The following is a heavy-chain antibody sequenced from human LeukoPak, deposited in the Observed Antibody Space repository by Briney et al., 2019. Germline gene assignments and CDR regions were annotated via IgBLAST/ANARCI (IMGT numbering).Heavy chain of an antibody. D-gene: IGHD3-10*01. CDR1: GGSISSYY. V-gene: IGHV4-59*01. CDR3: ARASYYYYVDY. CDR2: IYYSGST. Sequence: SETLSLTCTVSGGSISSYYWSWIRQPPGKGLEWIGYIYYSGSTNYNPSLKSRVTISVDTSKNQFSLKLSSVTAADTAVYYCARASYYYYVDYWGQGTLVTVSS. J-gene: IGHJ4*02.